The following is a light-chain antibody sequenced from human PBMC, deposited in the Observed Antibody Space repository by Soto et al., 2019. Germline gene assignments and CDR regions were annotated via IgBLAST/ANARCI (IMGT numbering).Light chain of an antibody. CDR2: EVS. CDR1: SSDVGGYNY. V-gene: IGLV2-8*01. Sequence: ALTQPPSASGSPGQSVTISCTGTSSDVGGYNYVSWYQQHPGKAPKLMIYEVSKRPSGVPDRFSGSKSGNTASLTVSGLQAEDEADYYCSSYAGSNTVFGGGTKLTVL. J-gene: IGLJ2*01. CDR3: SSYAGSNTV.